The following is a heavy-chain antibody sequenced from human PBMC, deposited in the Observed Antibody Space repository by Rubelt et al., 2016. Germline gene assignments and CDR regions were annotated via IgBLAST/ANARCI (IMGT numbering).Heavy chain of an antibody. CDR2: IIPIFGTA. J-gene: IGHJ6*02. CDR3: ARDVGRWTGTTYYYYGMDV. D-gene: IGHD1-7*01. CDR1: GGTFSSYA. V-gene: IGHV1-69*01. Sequence: QVQLVPSGAEVKKPGSSVKVSCKASGGTFSSYAISWVRQAPGQGLEWMGGIIPIFGTANYAQKFQGRVTITADESTSTAYMGLSSLRSEDTAVYYCARDVGRWTGTTYYYYGMDVWGQGTTVTVSS.